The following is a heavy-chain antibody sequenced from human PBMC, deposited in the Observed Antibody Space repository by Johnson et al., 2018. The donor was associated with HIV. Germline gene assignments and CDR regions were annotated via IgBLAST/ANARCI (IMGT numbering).Heavy chain of an antibody. CDR3: ARSKDCSGGSCPDGFDI. CDR2: ISSSGGTI. V-gene: IGHV3-11*04. D-gene: IGHD2-15*01. Sequence: QVQLVESGGGLVKPGGSLRLSCAASRFTFSDYYMSWIRQTPGKGLEWVSYISSSGGTIYYEDSVKGRFSISRDNAKNSLYLQMNSLRAEDTALYYCARSKDCSGGSCPDGFDIWGQGTMVIVSS. CDR1: RFTFSDYY. J-gene: IGHJ3*02.